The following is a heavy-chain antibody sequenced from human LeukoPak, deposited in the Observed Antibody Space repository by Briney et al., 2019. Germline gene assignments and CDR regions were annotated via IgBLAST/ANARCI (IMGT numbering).Heavy chain of an antibody. V-gene: IGHV3-23*01. J-gene: IGHJ5*02. CDR3: AQEDSEGGPNWFDP. CDR1: GFTFSSFA. CDR2: IIANGGSA. Sequence: PGGSLRLSCSASGFTFSSFALSWVRQAPGKGLEWVSGIIANGGSAYYADSVKGRSTISRDNSKNTLYLQMNSLRAEDTAVYYCAQEDSEGGPNWFDPWGQGALVTVSS. D-gene: IGHD1-14*01.